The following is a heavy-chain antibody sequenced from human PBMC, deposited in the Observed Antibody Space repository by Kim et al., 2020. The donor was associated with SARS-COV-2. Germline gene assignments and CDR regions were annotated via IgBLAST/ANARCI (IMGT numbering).Heavy chain of an antibody. CDR2: IYYSGST. Sequence: SETLSLTCTVSGGSISSSSYYWGWIRQPPGKGLEWIGSIYYSGSTYYNPSLKSRVTISVDTSKNQFSLKLSSVTAADTAVYYCARYGSGSYSYYYYYGMDVWGQGTTVTVSS. J-gene: IGHJ6*02. D-gene: IGHD3-10*01. CDR1: GGSISSSSYY. CDR3: ARYGSGSYSYYYYYGMDV. V-gene: IGHV4-39*01.